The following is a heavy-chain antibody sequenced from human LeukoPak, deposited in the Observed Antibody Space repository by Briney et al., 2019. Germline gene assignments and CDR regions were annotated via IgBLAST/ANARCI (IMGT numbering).Heavy chain of an antibody. CDR3: ARQDSGTYLNPLDI. CDR2: IYYTGST. D-gene: IGHD1-26*01. V-gene: IGHV4-59*08. CDR1: GGSISSYY. Sequence: PSETLSVTCIVSGGSISSYYWSWIRQPPGKGLEWIGYIYYTGSTNYNPSLKSRVTLSVDTSKNQLSLKLRSVTAADTAVYYCARQDSGTYLNPLDIWGQGTVVTVSS. J-gene: IGHJ3*02.